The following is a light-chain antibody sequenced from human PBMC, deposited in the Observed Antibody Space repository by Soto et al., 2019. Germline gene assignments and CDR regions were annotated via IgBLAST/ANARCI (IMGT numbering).Light chain of an antibody. CDR3: HHYDSSPPYT. J-gene: IGKJ2*01. V-gene: IGKV3-20*01. CDR1: RSFASSY. Sequence: EIVLTQSPATLSLSPGERATLSCRASRSFASSYLDWNQHKPGQAHRLLIYAASSRATGIPDRFIGSGSGRAFTLTISRLEPDDSAVYYCHHYDSSPPYTFGQGTKLEIK. CDR2: AAS.